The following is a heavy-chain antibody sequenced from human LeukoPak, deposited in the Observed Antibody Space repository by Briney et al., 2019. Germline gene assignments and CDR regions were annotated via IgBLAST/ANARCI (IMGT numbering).Heavy chain of an antibody. D-gene: IGHD3-16*01. J-gene: IGHJ5*02. CDR2: IYYSGNT. Sequence: SETLSLTCTVSGDSISSSNSYWGWIRQPPGKGLEWIGSIYYSGNTYYNASLKSRVTISVDTSKNQFSLKLTSVTAADTAVYYCAREGGPYNWFDPWGQGTLVTVSS. V-gene: IGHV4-39*07. CDR3: AREGGPYNWFDP. CDR1: GDSISSSNSY.